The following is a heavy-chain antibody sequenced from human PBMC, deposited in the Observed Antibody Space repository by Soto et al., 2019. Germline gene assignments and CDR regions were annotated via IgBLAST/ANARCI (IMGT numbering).Heavy chain of an antibody. D-gene: IGHD2-15*01. CDR2: TSGKRGDYAT. J-gene: IGHJ4*02. CDR1: GYIFSDST. Sequence: EVQLVQSGGGLVQPGGSLKLSCAASGYIFSDSTMHWVRQAPGKGLEWVGHTSGKRGDYATSYSASVEGRFTISRDDSRNTAFLEMNRLKSDDTAVYYCTRQWLVVSPCEFWGQGSLVIISS. V-gene: IGHV3-73*02. CDR3: TRQWLVVSPCEF.